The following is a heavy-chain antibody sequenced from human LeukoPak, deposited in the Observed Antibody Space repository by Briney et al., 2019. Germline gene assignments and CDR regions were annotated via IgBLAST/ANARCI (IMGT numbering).Heavy chain of an antibody. D-gene: IGHD6-19*01. CDR3: ARAIAVAPIPNFDY. CDR2: IYSGGST. CDR1: GFTVSSNY. J-gene: IGHJ4*02. V-gene: IGHV3-66*01. Sequence: GGSLRLSCAASGFTVSSNYMSWVRQAPGKGLEWVSVIYSGGSTYYADSVKDRFAISRDNSKNTVYLQMNSLRAEDTAVYYCARAIAVAPIPNFDYWGQGTLVTVSS.